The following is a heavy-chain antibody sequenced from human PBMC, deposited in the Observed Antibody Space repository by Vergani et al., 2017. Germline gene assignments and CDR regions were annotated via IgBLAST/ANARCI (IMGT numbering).Heavy chain of an antibody. Sequence: QVQLVQSGAEVKKPGSSVKVSCKASGGTFSSYAISWVRQAPGQGLEWMGRIIPIFGTANYAQKFQGRVTITADESTSTAYVELSSLRSEDTAVYYCAGDLVVVTAKGVVVWFDPWGQGTLVTVSS. CDR2: IIPIFGTA. D-gene: IGHD2-21*02. J-gene: IGHJ5*02. CDR3: AGDLVVVTAKGVVVWFDP. CDR1: GGTFSSYA. V-gene: IGHV1-69*18.